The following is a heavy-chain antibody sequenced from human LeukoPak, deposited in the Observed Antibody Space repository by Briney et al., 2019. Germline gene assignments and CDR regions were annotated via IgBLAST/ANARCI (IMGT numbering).Heavy chain of an antibody. V-gene: IGHV3-11*01. Sequence: GGSLRLSCAASGFTFNDYYMSWIRQAPGKGLEWISYIGSSGGSINYADSVKGRFTISRDNAKNSLSLQMNSLRAEDTAVYFCARRGLSFGVVTSYNWFDPWGQGSLVTVSS. CDR3: ARRGLSFGVVTSYNWFDP. CDR2: IGSSGGSI. D-gene: IGHD3-3*01. J-gene: IGHJ5*02. CDR1: GFTFNDYY.